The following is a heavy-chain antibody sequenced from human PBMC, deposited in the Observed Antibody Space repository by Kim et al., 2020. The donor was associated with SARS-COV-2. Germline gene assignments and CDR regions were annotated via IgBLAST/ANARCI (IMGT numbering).Heavy chain of an antibody. CDR3: ARYPSYCGGDCYSNDAFDI. CDR1: VFTFSSYS. Sequence: GGSLRLSCAASVFTFSSYSMNWVRQAPGKGLEWVSSISRSSSYINYADSVKGRFTISRDNAKNSLYLQMNSLRAEDTAVYYCARYPSYCGGDCYSNDAFDIWGQGTMVTVSS. D-gene: IGHD2-21*02. V-gene: IGHV3-21*01. J-gene: IGHJ3*02. CDR2: ISRSSSYI.